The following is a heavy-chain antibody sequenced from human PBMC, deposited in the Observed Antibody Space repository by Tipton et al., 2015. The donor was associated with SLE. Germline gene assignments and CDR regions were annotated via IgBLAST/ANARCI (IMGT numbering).Heavy chain of an antibody. D-gene: IGHD5-12*01. J-gene: IGHJ3*02. CDR2: INHSGST. CDR1: GGSISSYY. Sequence: TLSLTCTVSGGSISSYYWSWIRQTPGKGLEWIGEINHSGSTKYNPSLKSPVTMSLDTSKNQFSLKVTSVTDADTAIYYCARIYGAYENAFDIWGQGTMVTVSS. CDR3: ARIYGAYENAFDI. V-gene: IGHV4-34*01.